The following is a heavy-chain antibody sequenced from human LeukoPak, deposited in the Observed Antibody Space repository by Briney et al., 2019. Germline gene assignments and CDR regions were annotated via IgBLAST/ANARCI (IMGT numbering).Heavy chain of an antibody. CDR1: GYTFTSYD. CDR3: ARGGIRDSSNVNYLYMDV. CDR2: MNPNSGNT. Sequence: GASVKVSCKASGYTFTSYDINWVRQATGQGLEWMGWMNPNSGNTGYAQKFQGRVNMTRNTFITTAYMELTSLRSEDTAVYFCARGGIRDSSNVNYLYMDVWGKGTTVIVSS. D-gene: IGHD3-3*02. J-gene: IGHJ6*04. V-gene: IGHV1-8*02.